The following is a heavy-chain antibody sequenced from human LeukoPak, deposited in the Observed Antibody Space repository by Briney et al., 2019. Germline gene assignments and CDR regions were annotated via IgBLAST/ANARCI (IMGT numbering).Heavy chain of an antibody. Sequence: SETLSLTCTVPGGSISSYYWSWIRQPPGKGLEWIGYIYYSGSTNYNPSPKTRVTISVDTSKNQFSLKLSSVTGAEMAVYYCGRREAHNWFDPWGQGTLVTVCS. CDR2: IYYSGST. J-gene: IGHJ5*02. CDR3: GRREAHNWFDP. V-gene: IGHV4-59*08. CDR1: GGSISSYY.